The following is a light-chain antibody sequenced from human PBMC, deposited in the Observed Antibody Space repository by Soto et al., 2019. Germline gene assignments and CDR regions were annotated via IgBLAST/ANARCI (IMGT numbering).Light chain of an antibody. CDR2: GNS. CDR3: QSYDSSLTSYV. CDR1: RSNIGAGYD. V-gene: IGLV1-40*01. J-gene: IGLJ1*01. Sequence: QSVLTQPPSVSGAPGQRVTISCTGSRSNIGAGYDVHWYQQLPGTAPKLLIYGNSNRPSGVPDRFSGSKPGTSASLAITGLQAEDEADYYCQSYDSSLTSYVVATGTKV.